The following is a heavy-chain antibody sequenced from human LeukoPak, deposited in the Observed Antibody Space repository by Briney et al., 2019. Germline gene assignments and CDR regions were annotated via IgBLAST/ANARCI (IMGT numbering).Heavy chain of an antibody. CDR3: ASRIFWSGPKTFDY. D-gene: IGHD3-3*01. V-gene: IGHV4-34*01. J-gene: IGHJ4*02. CDR1: GGSFSGYY. Sequence: PSETLSLTCAVYGGSFSGYYWSWIRQPPGKGLEWIGEINHSGSTNYNPSLKSRVTISVDTSKNQFSLKLSSVIAADTAVYYCASRIFWSGPKTFDYWGQGTLVTVSS. CDR2: INHSGST.